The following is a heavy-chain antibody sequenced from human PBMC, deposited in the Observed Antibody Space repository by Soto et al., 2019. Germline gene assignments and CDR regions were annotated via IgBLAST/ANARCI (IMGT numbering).Heavy chain of an antibody. Sequence: GGSLRLSCNASGFSFGTYLMTWVRQAPGKGLEWVSSISGNGFDTYYADSVKGRFTISRDNSKNRLFLQMNSLRAEDTAVYYCAKVMVKNWFDPWGQGTLVTVSS. J-gene: IGHJ5*02. V-gene: IGHV3-23*01. CDR2: ISGNGFDT. CDR3: AKVMVKNWFDP. CDR1: GFSFGTYL. D-gene: IGHD5-18*01.